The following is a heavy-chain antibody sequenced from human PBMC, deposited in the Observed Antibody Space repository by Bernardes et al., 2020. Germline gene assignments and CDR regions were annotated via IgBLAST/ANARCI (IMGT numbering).Heavy chain of an antibody. CDR3: ARLDQAPTGGHIMVN. Sequence: TLSLTCTVSGGSISPYYWTWLRQPPEKGLEWIAWIYYTGKTDYNPSLKSRVTISVYTSENQFSLELTSVTAADTAMYYCARLDQAPTGGHIMVNWGQGTLVTVSS. V-gene: IGHV4-59*01. J-gene: IGHJ4*02. CDR1: GGSISPYY. CDR2: IYYTGKT. D-gene: IGHD3-16*01.